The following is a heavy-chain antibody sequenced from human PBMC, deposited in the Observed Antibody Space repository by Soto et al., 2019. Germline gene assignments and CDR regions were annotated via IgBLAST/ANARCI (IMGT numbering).Heavy chain of an antibody. J-gene: IGHJ6*02. CDR2: ISYDGSNK. D-gene: IGHD6-13*01. CDR3: ASRGSYSSSQHGYYGRDV. CDR1: GFTFSSYG. Sequence: QVQLVESGGGVVQPGRSLRLSCAASGFTFSSYGMHWVRQAPGKGLEWVTVISYDGSNKYYADYVKGRFTISRDNSKNTLYLQMNSLRAEDTAVYYCASRGSYSSSQHGYYGRDVWGQGTTVTVSS. V-gene: IGHV3-30*03.